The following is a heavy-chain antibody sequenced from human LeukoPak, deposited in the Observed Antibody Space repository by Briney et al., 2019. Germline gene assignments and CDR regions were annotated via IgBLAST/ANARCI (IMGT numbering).Heavy chain of an antibody. Sequence: SETLSLTCTVSGGSISSYYWSWIREPPGKGLEWIGYIYYGGSTDYNPSLKSGVTISKDTSKTQFSLRLSSVTAADTAVYYCARARLDSSGRFDYWGQGTLVTVSS. D-gene: IGHD3-22*01. CDR1: GGSISSYY. V-gene: IGHV4-59*01. CDR2: IYYGGST. CDR3: ARARLDSSGRFDY. J-gene: IGHJ4*02.